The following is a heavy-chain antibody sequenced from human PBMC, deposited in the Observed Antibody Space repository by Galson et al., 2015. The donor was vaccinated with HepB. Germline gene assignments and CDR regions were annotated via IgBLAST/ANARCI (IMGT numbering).Heavy chain of an antibody. D-gene: IGHD2-8*02. CDR2: ILWSADA. CDR1: GFSRRTSGVG. CDR3: AHSLGLVGPYFDY. Sequence: PALVTPTQPLTLTCTFSGFSRRTSGVGVGWIRQPPGKALEWLALILWSADAHYRPSLKSRLTITKDTSKNQVVLTMTNMDPVDTGRYYCAHSLGLVGPYFDYWGQGALVTVSS. V-gene: IGHV2-5*01. J-gene: IGHJ4*02.